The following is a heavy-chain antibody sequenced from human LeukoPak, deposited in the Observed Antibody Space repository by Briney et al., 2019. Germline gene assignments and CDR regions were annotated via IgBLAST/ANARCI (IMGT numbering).Heavy chain of an antibody. CDR1: SGSINNYY. J-gene: IGHJ3*02. V-gene: IGHV4-59*01. Sequence: SETLSLTCTVSSGSINNYYWSWIQQPPGKRLEWIGFVNYSGSTNYKSSLKSRATISVDTSKNQFSLKLSSVTAADTAVYYCARVASRTTVVIPYAFDIWGQGTMVTVSS. CDR3: ARVASRTTVVIPYAFDI. D-gene: IGHD4-23*01. CDR2: VNYSGST.